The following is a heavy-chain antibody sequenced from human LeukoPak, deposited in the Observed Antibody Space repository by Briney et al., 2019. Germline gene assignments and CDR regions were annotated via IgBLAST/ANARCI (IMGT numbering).Heavy chain of an antibody. CDR3: ASLYRQDYFDY. CDR2: INPNSGDT. CDR1: GYTFTGYY. D-gene: IGHD2-8*01. Sequence: ASVKVSCKASGYTFTGYYMHWVRQAPGQGLEWMGWINPNSGDTNYAQKFQGRVTMTRDTSISTAYMELSRLRSDDTAVYYCASLYRQDYFDYWGQGTLVTVSS. J-gene: IGHJ4*02. V-gene: IGHV1-2*02.